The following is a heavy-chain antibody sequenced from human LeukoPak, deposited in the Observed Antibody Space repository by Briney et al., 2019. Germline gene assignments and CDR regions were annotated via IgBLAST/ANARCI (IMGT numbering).Heavy chain of an antibody. CDR2: MNPNSGNT. D-gene: IGHD3-22*01. J-gene: IGHJ4*02. CDR3: VRRGTDYDSSAYPY. Sequence: ASVKVSCKTPGYTFTSYDINWVRQATGQGLEWLGWMNPNSGNTGYALKFQGRVTMTRNTSISTVYMELTSLTSEDTAVYYCVRRGTDYDSSAYPYWGQGTLVTVSS. V-gene: IGHV1-8*01. CDR1: GYTFTSYD.